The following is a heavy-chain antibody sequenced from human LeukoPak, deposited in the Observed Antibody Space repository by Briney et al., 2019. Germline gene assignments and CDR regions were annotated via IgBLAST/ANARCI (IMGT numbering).Heavy chain of an antibody. J-gene: IGHJ3*02. Sequence: PGGSLRLSCAASGFTFSSYSMNWVRQAPGKGLEWVSSISSSSSYIYYADSVKGRSTISRDNAKNSLYLQMNSLRAEDTAVYYCARDVSPIYDSSGYQSAFDIWGQGTMVTVSS. CDR1: GFTFSSYS. V-gene: IGHV3-21*01. CDR3: ARDVSPIYDSSGYQSAFDI. D-gene: IGHD3-22*01. CDR2: ISSSSSYI.